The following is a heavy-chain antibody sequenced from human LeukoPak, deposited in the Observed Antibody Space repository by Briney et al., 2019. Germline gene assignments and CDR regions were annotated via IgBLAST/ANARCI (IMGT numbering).Heavy chain of an antibody. CDR3: ARGAYYYED. Sequence: GGSLRLSCAASGLSVSNSYMYWVRQAPGKGLEWVSYISSSSSTIYYADSVKGRFTISRDNAKNSLYLQMNSLRAEDTAVYYCARGAYYYEDWGQGTLVTVSS. V-gene: IGHV3-48*01. J-gene: IGHJ4*02. CDR2: ISSSSSTI. CDR1: GLSVSNSY. D-gene: IGHD3-22*01.